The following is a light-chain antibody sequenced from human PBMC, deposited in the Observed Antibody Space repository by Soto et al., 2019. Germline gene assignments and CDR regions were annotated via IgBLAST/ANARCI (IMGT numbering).Light chain of an antibody. Sequence: QSVLTQPPSASGTPGQRVTISCSGSSSNIGSNYVYWYQQLPGTAPKLLICRNNQRPSGDPDRFSGSKSGTSASLAISGLRSEDEADYYCAAWDDSLSGPVFGGGTQLTVL. CDR3: AAWDDSLSGPV. J-gene: IGLJ7*01. CDR1: SSNIGSNY. V-gene: IGLV1-47*01. CDR2: RNN.